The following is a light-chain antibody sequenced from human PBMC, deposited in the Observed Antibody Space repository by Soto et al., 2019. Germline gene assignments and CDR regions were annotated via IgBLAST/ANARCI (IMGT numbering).Light chain of an antibody. V-gene: IGKV3-20*01. J-gene: IGKJ1*01. CDR1: QNVPSNC. Sequence: EIVLTQSPGTLSLSPGERATLSCRASQNVPSNCLAWYQQKPGQAPRLLVFRASSRATDIPDRFGGSGSGTDFTLTINRLEPEDFAVYYCQQYGTSPQTFGQGTKVEVK. CDR2: RAS. CDR3: QQYGTSPQT.